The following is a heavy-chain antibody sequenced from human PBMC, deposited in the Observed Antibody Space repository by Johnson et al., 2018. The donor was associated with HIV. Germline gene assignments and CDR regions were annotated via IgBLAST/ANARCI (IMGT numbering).Heavy chain of an antibody. CDR2: IKQDGSEK. CDR3: ARGGGCGDAFDI. J-gene: IGHJ3*02. CDR1: GFTFSSYW. V-gene: IGHV3-7*02. D-gene: IGHD3-16*01. Sequence: VQLVGSGGGVVQPGGSRRLSCAASGFTFSSYWMSWVRQAPGKGLEWVANIKQDGSEKYYVDSVKGRFTISRDNAKNSLYLQMNSLRAEDTALYYCARGGGCGDAFDIWGQGTMVTVSS.